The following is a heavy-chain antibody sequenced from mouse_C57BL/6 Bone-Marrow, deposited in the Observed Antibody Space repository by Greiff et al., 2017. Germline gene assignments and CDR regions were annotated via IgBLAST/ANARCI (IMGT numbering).Heavy chain of an antibody. Sequence: DVHLVESGGDLVKPGGSLKLSCAASGFTFSSYGMSWVRQTPDKRLEWVATISSGGSYTYYPDSVKGRFTISRDNAKNTLYLQMSSLKSEDTAMYYCARHPIYYYGSSVAWFAYWGQGTLVTVSA. CDR3: ARHPIYYYGSSVAWFAY. CDR1: GFTFSSYG. D-gene: IGHD1-1*01. CDR2: ISSGGSYT. J-gene: IGHJ3*01. V-gene: IGHV5-6*01.